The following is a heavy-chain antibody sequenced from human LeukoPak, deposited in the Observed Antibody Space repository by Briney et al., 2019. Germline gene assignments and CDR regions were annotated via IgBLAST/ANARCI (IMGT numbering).Heavy chain of an antibody. D-gene: IGHD7-27*01. J-gene: IGHJ3*02. CDR1: GYTFTSYG. V-gene: IGHV1-18*01. Sequence: ASVKVSCKASGYTFTSYGISWVRQAPGQGVEWVGWISAYNGNTNYAQKLQGRVTMTTDTSTSTAYLELRSLRSDDTAVYYCARIDWGSHAFDIWGQGTMVTVSS. CDR3: ARIDWGSHAFDI. CDR2: ISAYNGNT.